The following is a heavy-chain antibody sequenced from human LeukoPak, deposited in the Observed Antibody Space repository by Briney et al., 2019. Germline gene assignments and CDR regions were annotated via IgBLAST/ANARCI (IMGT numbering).Heavy chain of an antibody. V-gene: IGHV3-30*03. CDR2: ISYDGSNK. J-gene: IGHJ4*02. Sequence: GGSLRLSCAASGFTFSSYSMNWVRQAPGKGLEWVAVISYDGSNKYYADSVKGRFTISRDNSKNTLYLQMNSLRAEDTAVYYCARVYGDYVGYWGQGTLVTVSS. CDR3: ARVYGDYVGY. D-gene: IGHD4-17*01. CDR1: GFTFSSYS.